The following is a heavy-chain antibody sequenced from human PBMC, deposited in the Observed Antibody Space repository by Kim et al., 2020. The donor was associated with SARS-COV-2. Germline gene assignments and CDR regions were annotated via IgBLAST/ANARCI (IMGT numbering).Heavy chain of an antibody. CDR2: IYSGGST. CDR3: AREGYDFWSGYYPHPYRYYFDY. Sequence: GGSLRLSCAASGFTVSSNYMSWVRQAPGKGLEWVSVIYSGGSTYYADSVKGRFTISRDNSKNTLYLQMNSLRAEDTAVYYCAREGYDFWSGYYPHPYRYYFDYWGQGTLVTVSS. J-gene: IGHJ4*02. D-gene: IGHD3-3*01. CDR1: GFTVSSNY. V-gene: IGHV3-66*01.